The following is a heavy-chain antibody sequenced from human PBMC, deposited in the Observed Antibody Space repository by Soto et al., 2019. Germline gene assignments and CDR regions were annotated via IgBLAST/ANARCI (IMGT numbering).Heavy chain of an antibody. V-gene: IGHV4-39*01. CDR3: APLSVSLSRHYGIHV. CDR2: MFYSGLT. J-gene: IGHJ6*02. Sequence: SETLSLTCSVSGYSVTSSDYYWAWIRQPPGKGLEWIGSMFYSGLTYYNPSLKSRVTLSVDTSKNQFSVRLNSVTAADTAVYYCAPLSVSLSRHYGIHVWGQGTTVTVSS. CDR1: GYSVTSSDYY. D-gene: IGHD3-3*01.